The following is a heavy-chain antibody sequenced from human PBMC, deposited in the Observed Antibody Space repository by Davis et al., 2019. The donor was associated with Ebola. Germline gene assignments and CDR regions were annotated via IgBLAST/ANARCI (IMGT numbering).Heavy chain of an antibody. J-gene: IGHJ4*02. D-gene: IGHD1-26*01. CDR2: FYIGGNT. Sequence: SCKASGYSFTTYGISWVRQAPGKGLEWVSVFYIGGNTYYADSVKGRFTISRDNSKNMLYLQMNSLRAEDTAMYYCARARSGSYYSFDYWGQGTLVTVSS. CDR3: ARARSGSYYSFDY. V-gene: IGHV3-53*01. CDR1: GYSFTTYG.